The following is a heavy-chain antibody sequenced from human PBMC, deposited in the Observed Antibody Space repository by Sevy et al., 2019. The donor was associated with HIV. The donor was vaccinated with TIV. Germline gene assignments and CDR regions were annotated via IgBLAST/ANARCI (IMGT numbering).Heavy chain of an antibody. CDR3: ARAYCSGGRCYSLAY. V-gene: IGHV1-18*01. Sequence: ASVKVSCKASGYTFTSYRIYWVRQAPGQGLESMEWISAHNGDTNYAQKFQGRVTMITDTSTTTAYMDLRSLRSDDTALHYCARAYCSGGRCYSLAYWGQGTLVTVSS. CDR2: ISAHNGDT. D-gene: IGHD2-15*01. J-gene: IGHJ4*02. CDR1: GYTFTSYR.